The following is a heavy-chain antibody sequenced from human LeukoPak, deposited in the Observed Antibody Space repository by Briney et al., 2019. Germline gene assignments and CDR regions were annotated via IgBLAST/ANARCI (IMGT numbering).Heavy chain of an antibody. J-gene: IGHJ5*01. D-gene: IGHD6-13*01. CDR1: GFTFSDFA. V-gene: IGHV3-23*01. Sequence: GSLRLSCTTTGFTFSDFAMTWVRQAPGKGLEWVSIITGSGLTTCYAESVKGRFTISRDNSKNALYLQMPSLKAEDTAVYYCAKVAASDVWSSCDSWGQGTLVTVSS. CDR3: AKVAASDVWSSCDS. CDR2: ITGSGLTT.